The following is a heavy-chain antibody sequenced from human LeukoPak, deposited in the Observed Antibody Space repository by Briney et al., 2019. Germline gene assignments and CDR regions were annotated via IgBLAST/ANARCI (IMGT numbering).Heavy chain of an antibody. CDR1: GFTFSSYA. J-gene: IGHJ4*02. CDR3: ARDTPPQVYDNDWYPLYY. CDR2: ISGSAAGNT. Sequence: GGSLRLSCAASGFTFSSYAMSWVRQAPGKGLEWVSAISGSAAGNTYYADSVRGRFTISRDNSKNTLYLQINSLRVEDTALYYCARDTPPQVYDNDWYPLYYWGQGTLVTVSS. D-gene: IGHD2-8*01. V-gene: IGHV3-23*01.